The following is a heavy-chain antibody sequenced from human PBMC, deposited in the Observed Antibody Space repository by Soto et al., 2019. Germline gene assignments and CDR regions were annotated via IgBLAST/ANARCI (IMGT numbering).Heavy chain of an antibody. D-gene: IGHD3-22*01. Sequence: GGSLRLSCAASGFTFSSYAMSWVRQAPGKGLEWVSAISGSGGSTYYADSVKGRFTISRDNSKNTLYLQMNSLRAEDTAVYYCAKATQDYYDSSGYYVAGAFGIWGQGTMVTVSS. CDR1: GFTFSSYA. CDR2: ISGSGGST. CDR3: AKATQDYYDSSGYYVAGAFGI. V-gene: IGHV3-23*01. J-gene: IGHJ3*02.